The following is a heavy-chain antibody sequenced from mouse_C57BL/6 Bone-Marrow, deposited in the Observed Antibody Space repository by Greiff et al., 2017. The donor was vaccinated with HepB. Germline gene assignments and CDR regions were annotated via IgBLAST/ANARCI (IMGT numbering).Heavy chain of an antibody. CDR2: IYPGGGYT. V-gene: IGHV1-63*01. D-gene: IGHD2-3*01. Sequence: VQLQQSGAELVRPGTSVKMSCKASGYTFTNYWIGWAKQRPGHGLEWIGDIYPGGGYTNYNEKFKGKATLTADKSSSTAYMQFSSLTSEDSAIYYCARTDGYYWFAYWGQGTLVTVSA. J-gene: IGHJ3*01. CDR1: GYTFTNYW. CDR3: ARTDGYYWFAY.